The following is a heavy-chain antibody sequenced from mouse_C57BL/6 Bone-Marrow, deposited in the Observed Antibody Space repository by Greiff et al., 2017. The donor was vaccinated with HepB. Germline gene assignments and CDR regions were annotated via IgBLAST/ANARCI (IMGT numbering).Heavy chain of an antibody. V-gene: IGHV14-4*01. D-gene: IGHD2-1*01. Sequence: EVQVVESGAELVRPGASVKLSCTASGFNIKDDYMHWVKQRPEQGLEWIGWIDPENGDTEYASKFQGKATITADTSSNTAYLQLSSLTSEDTAVYYCTTPRGNYDLAWFAYWGQGTLVTVSA. CDR3: TTPRGNYDLAWFAY. CDR2: IDPENGDT. J-gene: IGHJ3*01. CDR1: GFNIKDDY.